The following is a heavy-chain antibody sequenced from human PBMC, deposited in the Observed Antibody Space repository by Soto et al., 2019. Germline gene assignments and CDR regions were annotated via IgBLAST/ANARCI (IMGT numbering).Heavy chain of an antibody. V-gene: IGHV4-31*03. Sequence: PSETLSLTCPVSGGSISSGGYYWSWIRQHPGKGLEWIGYIYYSGSTYYNPSLKSRVTISVDTSKNQFSLKLSSVTAADMAVYYCARASPSLFQHWGQGTLVTVSS. J-gene: IGHJ1*01. CDR3: ARASPSLFQH. CDR2: IYYSGST. CDR1: GGSISSGGYY.